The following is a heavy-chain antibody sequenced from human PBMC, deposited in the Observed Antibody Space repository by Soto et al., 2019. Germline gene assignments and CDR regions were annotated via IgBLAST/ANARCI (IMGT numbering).Heavy chain of an antibody. V-gene: IGHV4-39*02. CDR3: ARTYFGSGSYSY. CDR2: IHYDGRT. D-gene: IGHD3-10*01. Sequence: QLQLQESGPGLVEPSETLSLTCTVSGGSISGTNEYWVWIRQPPGKGLEWIASIHYDGRTYYTLSLKSRLTISADTSKKHFSLKLSSVTAADTAVYYCARTYFGSGSYSYGGQGTLVIVSS. CDR1: GGSISGTNEY. J-gene: IGHJ1*01.